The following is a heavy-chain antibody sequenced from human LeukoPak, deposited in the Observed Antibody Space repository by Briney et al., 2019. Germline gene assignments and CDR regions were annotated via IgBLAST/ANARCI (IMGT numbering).Heavy chain of an antibody. D-gene: IGHD3-10*01. CDR2: IYYSGST. Sequence: SETLSLTCTVSGDSISSGSYYWGWIRQPPGKGLEWIGTIYYSGSTYYTPSLKSRVTISVDTSKNHFSLKLSSVTAADTAVYYCARLTPYYASGTYYVPPTTFDYWGQGTLVTVSS. CDR1: GDSISSGSYY. J-gene: IGHJ4*02. CDR3: ARLTPYYASGTYYVPPTTFDY. V-gene: IGHV4-39*02.